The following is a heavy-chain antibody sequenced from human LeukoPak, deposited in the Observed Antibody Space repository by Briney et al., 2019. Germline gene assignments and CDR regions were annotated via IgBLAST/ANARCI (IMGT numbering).Heavy chain of an antibody. V-gene: IGHV3-23*01. CDR1: GFTFSSYA. J-gene: IGHJ4*02. CDR2: ISGSGGST. CDR3: AKSKPFYYYDSSGYYYDFDY. Sequence: GGSLRLSCAASGFTFSSYAMSWVRQAPGKGLEGVSAISGSGGSTYYADSVKGRFTISTDNSKNTLYLQMNSLRAEDTAVYYCAKSKPFYYYDSSGYYYDFDYWGQGTLVTVSS. D-gene: IGHD3-22*01.